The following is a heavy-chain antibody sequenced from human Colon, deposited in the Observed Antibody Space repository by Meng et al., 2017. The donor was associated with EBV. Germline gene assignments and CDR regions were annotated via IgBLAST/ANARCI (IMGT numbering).Heavy chain of an antibody. D-gene: IGHD4-17*01. V-gene: IGHV4-31*03. Sequence: QVQLQESGPGLVKPSQTLSLTCTVXGGSISSGNHYWSWIRQHPGKGLEYMGYIYYSGSTYYNPSLKSRVIISVDTSKNQFSLRLNSVTAADTAVYYCASLYGDSSVWYLDLWGRGTLVTVSS. CDR1: GGSISSGNHY. J-gene: IGHJ2*01. CDR3: ASLYGDSSVWYLDL. CDR2: IYYSGST.